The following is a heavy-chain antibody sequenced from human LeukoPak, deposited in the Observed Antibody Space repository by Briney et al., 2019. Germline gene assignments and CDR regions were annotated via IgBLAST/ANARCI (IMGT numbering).Heavy chain of an antibody. J-gene: IGHJ1*01. D-gene: IGHD3-9*01. CDR2: IYYSGST. CDR1: GGSISSGGYY. Sequence: PSETLSLTCTVSGGSISSGGYYWSWIRQHPGQGLEWIGYIYYSGSTYYNPSLKSRVTISVDTSKNQFSLKLSSVTAADTAVYYCASSKYYDILTGYILIAEYFQHWGQGTLVTVSS. V-gene: IGHV4-31*03. CDR3: ASSKYYDILTGYILIAEYFQH.